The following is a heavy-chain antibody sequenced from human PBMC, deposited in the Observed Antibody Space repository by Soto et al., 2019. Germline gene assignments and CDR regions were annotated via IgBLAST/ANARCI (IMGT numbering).Heavy chain of an antibody. V-gene: IGHV1-46*01. CDR2: INPHGGST. Sequence: GASVKVSCKASGYTFTSYYMHWVRQAPGQGLEWMGVINPHGGSTKYAQKFQGRITMTRDTSRSTVYMELSSLRSDDTAIYYCARSSGGNFGIIIEGSNWFDPWGQGTLVTVSS. J-gene: IGHJ5*02. D-gene: IGHD3-3*01. CDR1: GYTFTSYY. CDR3: ARSSGGNFGIIIEGSNWFDP.